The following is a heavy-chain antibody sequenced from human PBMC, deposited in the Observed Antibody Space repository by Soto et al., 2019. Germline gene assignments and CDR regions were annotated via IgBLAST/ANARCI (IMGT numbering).Heavy chain of an antibody. Sequence: QITLKESGPTLVKPTQTLTLTCTFSGFSLSTSGVGGVWVRQPPGKALEWLALIHWNDAEHYNSSPNSRPTTHKDTSKNTMVLTMTNMDPVDTATYYCAHREGITVPGFYTWCPGTLVAVSS. J-gene: IGHJ5*02. CDR1: GFSLSTSGVG. CDR3: AHREGITVPGFYT. V-gene: IGHV2-5*01. CDR2: IHWNDAE. D-gene: IGHD1-20*01.